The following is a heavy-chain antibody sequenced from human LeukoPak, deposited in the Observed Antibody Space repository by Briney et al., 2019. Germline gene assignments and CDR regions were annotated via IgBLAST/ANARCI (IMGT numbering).Heavy chain of an antibody. V-gene: IGHV4-59*01. D-gene: IGHD2-21*02. Sequence: SETLSLTCTVSGGSISSYYWSWIRQPPGKGLEWIGYIYYSGSTNYNPSLKSRVTISVDTSKNQFSLKLSSVTAADTAVYYCARNIVVVTEEAFDIWGQGTMVTVSS. CDR3: ARNIVVVTEEAFDI. CDR2: IYYSGST. CDR1: GGSISSYY. J-gene: IGHJ3*02.